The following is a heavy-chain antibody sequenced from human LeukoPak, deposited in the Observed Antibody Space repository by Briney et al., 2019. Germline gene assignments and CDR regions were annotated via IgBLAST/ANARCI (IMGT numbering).Heavy chain of an antibody. CDR1: GYXFTSYG. V-gene: IGHV1-18*01. CDR2: ISAYNGNT. CDR3: ARGRYSSSPPDY. D-gene: IGHD6-13*01. Sequence: ASVKVSCKASGYXFTSYGVSWVRQAPGQGLEWMGWISAYNGNTNFAQKVQGRVTMTTDTSTNTAYMELRSLRSDDTAVYYCARGRYSSSPPDYWGQGTLVTVTS. J-gene: IGHJ4*02.